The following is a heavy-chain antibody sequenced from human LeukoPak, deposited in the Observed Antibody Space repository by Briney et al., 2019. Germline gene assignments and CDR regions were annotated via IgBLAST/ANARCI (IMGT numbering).Heavy chain of an antibody. CDR1: GGSISSSSYY. CDR2: IYYSGST. Sequence: PSETLSLTCTVSGGSISSSSYYWGWIRQPPGKGLEWIGYIYYSGSTNYNPSLKSRVTISVDTSKNQFSLKLSPVTAADTAVYYCARAAPHLSYGDYTDAFDIWGQGTMVTVSS. D-gene: IGHD4-17*01. V-gene: IGHV4-61*05. CDR3: ARAAPHLSYGDYTDAFDI. J-gene: IGHJ3*02.